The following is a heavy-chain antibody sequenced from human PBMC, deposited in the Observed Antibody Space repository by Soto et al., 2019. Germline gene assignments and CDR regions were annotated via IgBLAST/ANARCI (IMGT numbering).Heavy chain of an antibody. D-gene: IGHD1-7*01. V-gene: IGHV3-30*14. CDR3: ATSTMELSFLDF. Sequence: GSLRLTCAVYGFVFTGYTIDWVRQAPGKGLEWVSVISYDGTNSYYADSVKGRFTISRDNSKNNLFLQMNSLSAEDTAVYYCATSTMELSFLDFWGQGTLVTV. CDR2: ISYDGTNS. J-gene: IGHJ4*02. CDR1: GFVFTGYT.